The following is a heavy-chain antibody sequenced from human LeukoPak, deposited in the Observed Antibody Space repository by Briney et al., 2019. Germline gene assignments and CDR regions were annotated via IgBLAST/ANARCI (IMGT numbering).Heavy chain of an antibody. Sequence: GGSLRLSCAASGFTFSNHGMNWVRQAPGKGLEWVSGISPSGDITYYADSVKGRFTISRDNSKNTLYLQMNSLRAEDTAVYYCAKGYLAAAGTWWFDPWGQGTLVTVSS. CDR3: AKGYLAAAGTWWFDP. CDR2: ISPSGDIT. V-gene: IGHV3-23*01. J-gene: IGHJ5*02. CDR1: GFTFSNHG. D-gene: IGHD6-13*01.